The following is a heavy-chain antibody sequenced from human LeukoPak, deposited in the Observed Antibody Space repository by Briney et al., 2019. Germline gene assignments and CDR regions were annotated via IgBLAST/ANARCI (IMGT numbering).Heavy chain of an antibody. CDR2: IYSGGST. V-gene: IGHV3-53*01. CDR3: ARDQGGGGLYYDNPPFY. J-gene: IGHJ4*02. CDR1: GFTVSSNY. Sequence: GGSLRLSCADSGFTVSSNYMSWVRQAPGKGLEWVSVIYSGGSTYYADSVKGRFTISRDNSKNTLYLQMNSLRAEDTAVYYCARDQGGGGLYYDNPPFYWGQGTLVTVSS. D-gene: IGHD3-22*01.